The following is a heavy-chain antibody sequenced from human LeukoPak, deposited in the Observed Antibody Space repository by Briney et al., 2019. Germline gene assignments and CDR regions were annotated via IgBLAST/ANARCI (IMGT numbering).Heavy chain of an antibody. CDR2: IYYSGST. Sequence: SETLSLTCTVSGGSISSYYWSWIRQPPGKGLEWIGYIYYSGSTNYNPSLKSRVTISVDTSKNQFSLKLSSVTAADTAVYYCARASCTNGVCYYDYWGQGTLVTVSS. CDR3: ARASCTNGVCYYDY. D-gene: IGHD2-8*01. J-gene: IGHJ4*02. V-gene: IGHV4-59*01. CDR1: GGSISSYY.